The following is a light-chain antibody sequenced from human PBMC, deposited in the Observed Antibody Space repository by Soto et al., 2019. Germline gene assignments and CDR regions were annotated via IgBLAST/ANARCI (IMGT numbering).Light chain of an antibody. CDR1: QDISTY. J-gene: IGKJ1*01. CDR2: LAA. V-gene: IGKV1-9*01. CDR3: QQLYSAPPWA. Sequence: IQFTQSPSSLSASVGDRVTITCRASQDISTYLAWYQQYPGRAPKLLIYLAATLESGGPSRFSASGSGTDFPLTINSLQPDDFATYYCQQLYSAPPWACGQGTRVEIK.